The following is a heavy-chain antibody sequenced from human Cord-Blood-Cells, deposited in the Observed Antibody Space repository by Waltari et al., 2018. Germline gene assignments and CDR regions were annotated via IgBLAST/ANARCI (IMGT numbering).Heavy chain of an antibody. CDR3: ARADYDYVWGSYRYGVGYFDY. D-gene: IGHD3-16*02. V-gene: IGHV4-34*01. Sequence: QVQLQQWGAGLLKPSETLSLTCAVYGGSFSGYYWSWIRQPPGKGLEWIGEINHSGSTNDNPSLKSRVTISVDTSKNQFSLKLSSVTAADTAVYYCARADYDYVWGSYRYGVGYFDYWGQGTLVTVSS. CDR2: INHSGST. CDR1: GGSFSGYY. J-gene: IGHJ4*02.